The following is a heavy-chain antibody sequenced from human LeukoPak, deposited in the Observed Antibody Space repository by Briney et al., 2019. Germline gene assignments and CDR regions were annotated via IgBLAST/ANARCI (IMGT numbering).Heavy chain of an antibody. CDR1: GGSISTRNYY. J-gene: IGHJ6*03. CDR3: ARQASDYFYYYMDV. CDR2: IYYSGTT. Sequence: PSETLSLTCTVSGGSISTRNYYWGWLRQPPGKGLEWFGTIYYSGTTYYNPSLERRGTITEYTSKNQFSLMLRSVTAADTAVYFCARQASDYFYYYMDVWGKGTTVTVSS. V-gene: IGHV4-39*01.